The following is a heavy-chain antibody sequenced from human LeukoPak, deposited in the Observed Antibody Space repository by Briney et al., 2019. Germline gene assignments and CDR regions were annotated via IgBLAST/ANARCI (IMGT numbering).Heavy chain of an antibody. Sequence: SETLSLTCAVYGGSFSGYYWSWIRQPPGKGLEWIGEINHSGSTNYSPSLKSRVTISVDTSKNQFSLKLSSVTAADTAVYYCARPGSSSWYFWFDPWGQGTLVTVSS. CDR1: GGSFSGYY. CDR2: INHSGST. CDR3: ARPGSSSWYFWFDP. D-gene: IGHD6-13*01. J-gene: IGHJ5*02. V-gene: IGHV4-34*01.